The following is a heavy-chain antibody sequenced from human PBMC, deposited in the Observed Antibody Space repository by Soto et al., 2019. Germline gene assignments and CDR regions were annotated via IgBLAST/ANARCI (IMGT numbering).Heavy chain of an antibody. CDR3: ARGSRGYSGYDVGF. D-gene: IGHD5-12*01. CDR1: GFTFSSYW. CDR2: INSDGSST. V-gene: IGHV3-74*01. Sequence: GVFLRLSCAASGFTFSSYWMHWVRQAPGKGLVWVSRINSDGSSTSYADSVKGRFTISRDNAKNTLYLQMNSLRAEDTAVYYCARGSRGYSGYDVGFWGQGTLVTVSS. J-gene: IGHJ4*02.